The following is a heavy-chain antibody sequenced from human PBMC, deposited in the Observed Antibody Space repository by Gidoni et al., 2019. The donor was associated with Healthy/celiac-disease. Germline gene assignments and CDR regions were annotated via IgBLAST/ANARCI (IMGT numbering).Heavy chain of an antibody. CDR3: ARGRVSGTPDY. CDR2: INHSGST. J-gene: IGHJ4*02. V-gene: IGHV4-34*01. D-gene: IGHD1-1*01. CDR1: GGSFSGYY. Sequence: QVQLQQWGAGLLKPSETPSLTCAVYGGSFSGYYWSWIRQPPGKGLEWIGEINHSGSTNYNPSLKSRVTISVDTSKNHFSLKLSSVTAADTAVYYCARGRVSGTPDYWGQGTLVTVSS.